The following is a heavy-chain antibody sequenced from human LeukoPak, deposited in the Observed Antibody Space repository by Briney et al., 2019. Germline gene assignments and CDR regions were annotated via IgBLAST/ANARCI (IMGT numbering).Heavy chain of an antibody. CDR3: ARVNDRGSWLDC. V-gene: IGHV4-59*02. CDR1: GGSVSTNY. D-gene: IGHD3-16*01. Sequence: SETLSLTCTVSGGSVSTNYWSWIRQPPGKGLEWIGNIFYSGRDNYNPSLRSRVTMSVDTSKNQFSLSLSSVTAADTAVYYCARVNDRGSWLDCWGQGTLVTVSS. J-gene: IGHJ4*02. CDR2: IFYSGRD.